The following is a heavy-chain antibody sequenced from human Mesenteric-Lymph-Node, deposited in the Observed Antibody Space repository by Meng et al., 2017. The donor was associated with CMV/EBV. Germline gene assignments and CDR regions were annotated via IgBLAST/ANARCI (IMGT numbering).Heavy chain of an antibody. CDR3: ARDPSITGTTTYYFDY. J-gene: IGHJ4*02. CDR1: GYSFSNYW. Sequence: KISCKGSGYSFSNYWISWVRQAPGQGLEWMGRIIPILGIANYAQKFQGRVTITADKSTSTAYMELSSLRSEDTAVYYCARDPSITGTTTYYFDYWGQGTLVTVSS. V-gene: IGHV1-69*04. D-gene: IGHD1-20*01. CDR2: IIPILGIA.